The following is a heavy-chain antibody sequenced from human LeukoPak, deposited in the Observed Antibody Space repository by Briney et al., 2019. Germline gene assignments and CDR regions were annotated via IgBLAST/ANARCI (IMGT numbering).Heavy chain of an antibody. D-gene: IGHD3-16*01. V-gene: IGHV3-33*01. CDR1: GFTSSTSG. Sequence: GGSLRLSCAASGFTSSTSGMHWVRQAPGKGLEWVAVIWYDGSNKHYAESVKGRFSISRDNSKSTLYLQMNSLRAEDTALYYCARDNPFGGYWGQGTLVTVSS. CDR3: ARDNPFGGY. J-gene: IGHJ4*02. CDR2: IWYDGSNK.